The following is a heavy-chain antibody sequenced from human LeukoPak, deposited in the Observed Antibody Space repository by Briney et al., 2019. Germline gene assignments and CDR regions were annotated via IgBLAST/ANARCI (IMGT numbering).Heavy chain of an antibody. Sequence: PGGSLRLSCAASGFTFGDYWMHWVRQVPGKGLVWVARINPGGSSITYADSVKGRFTISRDNAKNTLYLQMDSLRAEDTGAYYCARSNQADDYWGQGTLVTVSS. CDR3: ARSNQADDY. J-gene: IGHJ4*02. CDR2: INPGGSSI. D-gene: IGHD1-14*01. CDR1: GFTFGDYW. V-gene: IGHV3-74*01.